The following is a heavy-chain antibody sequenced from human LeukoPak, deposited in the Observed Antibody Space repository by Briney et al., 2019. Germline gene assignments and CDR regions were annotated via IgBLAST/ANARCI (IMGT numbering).Heavy chain of an antibody. D-gene: IGHD3-22*01. J-gene: IGHJ4*02. CDR3: ARLSPGYYSTIDY. V-gene: IGHV7-4-1*02. CDR2: INTNTGNP. CDR1: GGTFSSYA. Sequence: ASVKVSCKASGGTFSSYAMSWVRQAPGQGLEWMGWINTNTGNPTYAQGFTGRFVFSLDTSVSTAYLQISSLKAEDTAVYYCARLSPGYYSTIDYWGQGTLVTVSS.